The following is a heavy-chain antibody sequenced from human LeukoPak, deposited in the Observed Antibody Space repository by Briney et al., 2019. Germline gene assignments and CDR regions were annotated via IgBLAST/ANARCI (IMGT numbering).Heavy chain of an antibody. CDR1: GFTVSSNY. J-gene: IGHJ1*01. V-gene: IGHV3-48*01. CDR3: ARGGQNYDFWSGYPY. D-gene: IGHD3-3*01. Sequence: PGGSLRLSCAASGFTVSSNYMSWVRQAPGEGLQWLSYISGSGDTIYYADSVKGRFTISRDNARNSLFLQMNSLRAEDTAVYYCARGGQNYDFWSGYPYWGQGTLVTVSS. CDR2: ISGSGDTI.